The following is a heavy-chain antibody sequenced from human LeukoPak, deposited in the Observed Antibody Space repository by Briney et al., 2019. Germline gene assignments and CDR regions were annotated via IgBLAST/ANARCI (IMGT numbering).Heavy chain of an antibody. CDR3: AAQPLGYCSSTSCYTGDY. D-gene: IGHD2-2*02. CDR2: VIPIFGTA. J-gene: IGHJ4*02. Sequence: SVKVSCKASGGTFSSYAISWVRQAPGQGLEWMGGVIPIFGTANYAQKFQGRVTITADESTSTAYMELSSLRSEDTAVYYCAAQPLGYCSSTSCYTGDYWGQGTLVTVSS. CDR1: GGTFSSYA. V-gene: IGHV1-69*01.